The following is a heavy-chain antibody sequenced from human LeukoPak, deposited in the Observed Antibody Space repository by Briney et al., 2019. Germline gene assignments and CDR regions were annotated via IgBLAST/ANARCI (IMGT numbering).Heavy chain of an antibody. CDR2: VDLGGRT. CDR3: AREGAYCSGTDCFATTVDA. V-gene: IGHV4-61*02. D-gene: IGHD2-2*01. J-gene: IGHJ5*02. CDR1: GYSISSGDYY. Sequence: SQTLSLTCTVSGYSISSGDYYWTWIRQPAGKGLEWIGRVDLGGRTSYNPPLISRVTVSVDPSKNQFSLSLTSVTAADTATYYCAREGAYCSGTDCFATTVDAWGPGALVTVSS.